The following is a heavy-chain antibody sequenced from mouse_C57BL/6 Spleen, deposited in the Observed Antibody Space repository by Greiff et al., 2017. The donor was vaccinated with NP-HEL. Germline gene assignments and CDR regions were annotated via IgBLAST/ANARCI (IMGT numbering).Heavy chain of an antibody. J-gene: IGHJ1*03. CDR3: ARGGYYGSSYGYFDV. CDR1: GFTFSSYA. CDR2: ISDGGSYT. V-gene: IGHV5-4*01. D-gene: IGHD1-1*01. Sequence: EVQRVESGGGLVKPGGSLKLSCAASGFTFSSYAMSWVRQTPEKRLEWVATISDGGSYTYYPDNVKGRFTISRDNAKNNLYLQMSHLKSEDTAMYYCARGGYYGSSYGYFDVWGTGTTVTVSS.